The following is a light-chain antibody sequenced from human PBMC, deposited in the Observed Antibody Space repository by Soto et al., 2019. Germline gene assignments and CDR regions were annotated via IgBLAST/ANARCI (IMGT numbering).Light chain of an antibody. V-gene: IGLV1-51*01. CDR3: GSWDSSMSAYV. CDR2: DNN. J-gene: IGLJ1*01. Sequence: QSVLTQPPSVSAAPGQRVTISCSGSSSNNGNNYVSWYQQLPGTAPKLLIYDNNKRPSGIPDRFSGSKSGTSATLGITGLQSGDEADYYCGSWDSSMSAYVFGNGTEVTVL. CDR1: SSNNGNNY.